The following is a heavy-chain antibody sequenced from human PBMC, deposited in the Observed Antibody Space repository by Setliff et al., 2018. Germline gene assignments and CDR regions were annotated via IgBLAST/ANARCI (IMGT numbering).Heavy chain of an antibody. CDR3: ARDPAYGAFEI. CDR2: IKKQDGSEK. CDR1: GFTLSSYW. V-gene: IGHV3-7*03. Sequence: GGSLRLSCAASGFTLSSYWMHWVRQAPGKGLEWVANIKKQDGSEKYYVDSVKGRFSISRDNAKNSLFLQMNGLRAEDTAVYYSARDPAYGAFEIWGQGTMVTVSS. D-gene: IGHD3-16*01. J-gene: IGHJ3*02.